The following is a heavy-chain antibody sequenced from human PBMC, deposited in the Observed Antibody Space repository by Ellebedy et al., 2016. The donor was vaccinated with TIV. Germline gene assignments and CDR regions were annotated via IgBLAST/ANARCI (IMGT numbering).Heavy chain of an antibody. D-gene: IGHD3-16*01. V-gene: IGHV4-30-4*01. CDR3: ARDWGAGWFDP. Sequence: SETLSLXXTVSGGSISSGDYYWSWIRQPPGKGLEWIGYIYYSGSTYYNPSLKSRVTISVDTSKNQFSLKLSSVTAADTAVYYCARDWGAGWFDPWGQGTLVTVSS. CDR1: GGSISSGDYY. J-gene: IGHJ5*02. CDR2: IYYSGST.